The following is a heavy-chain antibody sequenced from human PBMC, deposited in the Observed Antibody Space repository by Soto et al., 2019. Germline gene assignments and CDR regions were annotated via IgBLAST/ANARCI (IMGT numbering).Heavy chain of an antibody. CDR2: IIPIFGTA. J-gene: IGHJ4*02. V-gene: IGHV1-69*01. CDR1: GGTFSSYA. Sequence: QVQLVQSGAEVKKPGSSVKVSCKASGGTFSSYAISWVRQAPGQGLEWMGGIIPIFGTANYAQKFQGRVTSNADESTSTAYMELSSLTSEDTAVYYCARDHPYGGNSFDYWGQGTLVTVSA. D-gene: IGHD4-17*01. CDR3: ARDHPYGGNSFDY.